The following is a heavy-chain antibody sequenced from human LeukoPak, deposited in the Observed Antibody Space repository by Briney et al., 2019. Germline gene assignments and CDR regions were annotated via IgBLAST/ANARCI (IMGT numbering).Heavy chain of an antibody. CDR1: GFTFSSYS. J-gene: IGHJ4*02. V-gene: IGHV3-21*01. D-gene: IGHD6-19*01. CDR2: ISSSSSYI. CDR3: ARDRSDRLAVAGTSAFDY. Sequence: GGSLRLSCAASGFTFSSYSMNWVRQAPGKGLEWVSSISSSSSYIYYADSVKGRFTISRDNAKNSLYLQMNSLRAEDTAVYYCARDRSDRLAVAGTSAFDYWSQGTLVTVSS.